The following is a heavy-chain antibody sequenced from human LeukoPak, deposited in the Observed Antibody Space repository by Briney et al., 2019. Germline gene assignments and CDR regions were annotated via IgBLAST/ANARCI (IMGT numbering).Heavy chain of an antibody. J-gene: IGHJ6*02. V-gene: IGHV3-23*01. Sequence: GGSLRLSCAASGFTFSSYAMSWVRQAPGKGLEWVSAISGSGGSTYYADSVKGRFTISRDNSKNTLYLQMNSLRAEDTAVYYCARVTGADDPHYYYYYGMDVWGQGTTVTVSS. CDR1: GFTFSSYA. CDR2: ISGSGGST. CDR3: ARVTGADDPHYYYYYGMDV.